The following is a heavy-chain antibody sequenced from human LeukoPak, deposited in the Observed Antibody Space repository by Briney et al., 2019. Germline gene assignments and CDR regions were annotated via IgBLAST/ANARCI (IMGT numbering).Heavy chain of an antibody. CDR1: GFTYRSYG. Sequence: PGGSLRLSCAASGFTYRSYGMHWVRQAPGKGLEWVAFIRYDGSNKYYADSVKGRFTISRDNSKNTLYLQMNSLRAEDTAVYYCAKELQTYYYDSSGYYLRDFDYWGQGTLVTVSS. D-gene: IGHD3-22*01. CDR3: AKELQTYYYDSSGYYLRDFDY. J-gene: IGHJ4*02. V-gene: IGHV3-30*02. CDR2: IRYDGSNK.